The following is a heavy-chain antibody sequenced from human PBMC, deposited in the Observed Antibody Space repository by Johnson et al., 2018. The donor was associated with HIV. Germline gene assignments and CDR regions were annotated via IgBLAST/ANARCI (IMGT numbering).Heavy chain of an antibody. Sequence: MQLVESGGGVVQPGRSLRLSCAASGFTFSSYGMHWVRPAPGKGLEWVEVIWYDGSNKYYADSVKGRFTISRDNAKHSLYLQMNSLRAEDTAVYYCARDLRGAFDIWGQGTMVTVSS. V-gene: IGHV3-33*01. D-gene: IGHD4-17*01. CDR2: IWYDGSNK. CDR1: GFTFSSYG. J-gene: IGHJ3*02. CDR3: ARDLRGAFDI.